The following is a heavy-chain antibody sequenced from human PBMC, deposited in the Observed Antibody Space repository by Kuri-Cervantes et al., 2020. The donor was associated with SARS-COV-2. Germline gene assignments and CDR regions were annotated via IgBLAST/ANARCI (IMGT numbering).Heavy chain of an antibody. D-gene: IGHD4-23*01. V-gene: IGHV5-51*01. CDR3: ATLYSGGNDAFDI. Sequence: GGSLRLSCKGSGYSFTSYWIGWVRQMPGKGLEWMGIIYPGDSDTRYSPSFQGQVTISADKSISTAYLQWSSLKASDTAMYYCATLYSGGNDAFDIWGQGTMVTVSS. J-gene: IGHJ3*02. CDR1: GYSFTSYW. CDR2: IYPGDSDT.